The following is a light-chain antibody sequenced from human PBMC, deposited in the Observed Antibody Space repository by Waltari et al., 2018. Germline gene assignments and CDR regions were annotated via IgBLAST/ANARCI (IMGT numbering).Light chain of an antibody. Sequence: EIVLTQSPGTQSLSPGERATLSCRASQSVSSSYLAWFQQKPGQAPRLLIYGASNRATGIPDSFSGSGSGTDFTLTINRLEPEDFAVYFCQQYGTSPWTFGQGTKVEIK. CDR1: QSVSSSY. V-gene: IGKV3-20*01. CDR3: QQYGTSPWT. J-gene: IGKJ1*01. CDR2: GAS.